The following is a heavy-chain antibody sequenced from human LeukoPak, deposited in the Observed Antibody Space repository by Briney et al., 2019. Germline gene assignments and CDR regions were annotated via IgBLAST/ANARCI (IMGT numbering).Heavy chain of an antibody. D-gene: IGHD3-3*01. Sequence: ASVKVSCKASGYTFTSYYMHWVRQAPGQGLEWMGIINPSGGSTSYAQKFQGRVTMTRDTSTSTVYIELSSLRSEDTAVYYCARGWEGVLRFLEWANDAFDIWGQGTMVTVSS. CDR3: ARGWEGVLRFLEWANDAFDI. CDR2: INPSGGST. V-gene: IGHV1-46*01. J-gene: IGHJ3*02. CDR1: GYTFTSYY.